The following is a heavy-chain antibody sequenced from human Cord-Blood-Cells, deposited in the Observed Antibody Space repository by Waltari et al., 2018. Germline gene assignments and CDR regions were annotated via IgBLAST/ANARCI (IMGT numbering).Heavy chain of an antibody. CDR3: AKSDWGPVDY. D-gene: IGHD7-27*01. CDR2: ISYDGSNK. Sequence: QVQLVESGGGVVQPGRSLRLSCAASGFTFSSYGMHWVRQAPGKGLEWVEVISYDGSNKYYADSVKGRFTISRDNSKNTLYLQMNSLRAEDTAVYYCAKSDWGPVDYWGQGTLVTVSS. J-gene: IGHJ4*02. V-gene: IGHV3-30*18. CDR1: GFTFSSYG.